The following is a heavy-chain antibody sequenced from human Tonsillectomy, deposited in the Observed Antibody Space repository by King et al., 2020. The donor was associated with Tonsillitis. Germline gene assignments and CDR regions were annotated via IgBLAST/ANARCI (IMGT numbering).Heavy chain of an antibody. CDR1: GFTFITSA. CDR2: ISGRGGST. CDR3: ANGRMVVAASEWNS. Sequence: VQLVESGGGLVQPGGSLRLSCAASGFTFITSAMTWVRQAPGKGLEWVSTISGRGGSTYSADSVKGRFTISRDNSKNTLYLQLNSLRAEDTAVYYFANGRMVVAASEWNSWGQGTLVTVSS. V-gene: IGHV3-23*04. D-gene: IGHD2-15*01. J-gene: IGHJ4*02.